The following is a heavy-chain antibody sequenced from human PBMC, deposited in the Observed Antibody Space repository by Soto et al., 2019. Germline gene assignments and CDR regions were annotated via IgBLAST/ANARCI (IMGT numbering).Heavy chain of an antibody. Sequence: QVQLQESGPGLVKPSQTLSLTCTVSGGSISSAGYYWSWIRQHPGKGLEWIGYIYYSGSTYYNPSLKRRVTLPIATAKNRFSLKRGSVTAADTAVYYWARDSGFSGGYRFDPWGQGTLVTVSS. CDR1: GGSISSAGYY. CDR2: IYYSGST. CDR3: ARDSGFSGGYRFDP. D-gene: IGHD3-10*01. V-gene: IGHV4-31*03. J-gene: IGHJ5*02.